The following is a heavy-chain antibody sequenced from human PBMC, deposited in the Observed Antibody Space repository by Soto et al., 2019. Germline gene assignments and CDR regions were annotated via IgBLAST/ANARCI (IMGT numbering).Heavy chain of an antibody. CDR2: IWYDGTNN. D-gene: IGHD3-22*01. Sequence: GGSLSLCCAASGFPFSSYGIHWVRQTPGKGLEWVDVIWYDGTNNFYADSLKGRYTISRDNSKNTLYLQMDSLRLEDTAVYYCARGQLSVVDPTVSWYFDYWGHGNLVTVSS. J-gene: IGHJ4*01. V-gene: IGHV3-33*01. CDR1: GFPFSSYG. CDR3: ARGQLSVVDPTVSWYFDY.